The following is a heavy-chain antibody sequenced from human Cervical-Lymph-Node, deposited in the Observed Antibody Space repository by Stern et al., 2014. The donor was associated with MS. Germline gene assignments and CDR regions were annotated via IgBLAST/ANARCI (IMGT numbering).Heavy chain of an antibody. V-gene: IGHV5-10-1*03. D-gene: IGHD3-10*01. CDR2: IDPSDSYI. J-gene: IGHJ4*02. Sequence: VQLVQSGAEVKKTGESLRISCKVSGHSSISYWISWVRQMPGKGLEWMGRIDPSDSYINYSPSFQGHVTISADKSITTAYLQWSSLKASDTAIYYCARLRYFGELYHDNWGQGTVVTVSS. CDR3: ARLRYFGELYHDN. CDR1: GHSSISYW.